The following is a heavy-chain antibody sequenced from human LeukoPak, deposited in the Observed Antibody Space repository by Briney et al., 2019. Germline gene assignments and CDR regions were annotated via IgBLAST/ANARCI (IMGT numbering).Heavy chain of an antibody. D-gene: IGHD7-27*01. Sequence: PSETLSFTCTVSGGSISSYYWSWIRQPPGKGLEWIGYIYYSGSTNYNPSLKSRVTISVDTSKNQFSLKLSSVTAADTAVYYCARKNWGSHIYYFDYWGQGTLVTVSS. V-gene: IGHV4-59*01. CDR3: ARKNWGSHIYYFDY. CDR1: GGSISSYY. J-gene: IGHJ4*02. CDR2: IYYSGST.